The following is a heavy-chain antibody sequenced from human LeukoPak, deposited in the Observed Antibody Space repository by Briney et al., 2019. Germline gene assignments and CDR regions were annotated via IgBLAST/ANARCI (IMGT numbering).Heavy chain of an antibody. CDR3: TSSGYYPLPDY. J-gene: IGHJ4*02. D-gene: IGHD3-22*01. CDR1: GGTFSSYA. Sequence: ASVQVSCKASGGTFSSYAISWVRQAPGQGLEWMGGIIPIFGTANYAQKFQGRVTITADESTSTAYMELSSLRSEDTAVYYCTSSGYYPLPDYWGQGTLVTVSS. CDR2: IIPIFGTA. V-gene: IGHV1-69*13.